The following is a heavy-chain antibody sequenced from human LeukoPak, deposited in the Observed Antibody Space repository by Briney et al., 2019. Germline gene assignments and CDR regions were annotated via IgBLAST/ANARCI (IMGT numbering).Heavy chain of an antibody. V-gene: IGHV3-30*02. Sequence: PGGSLRLSCAASGFTFSSYAMYWVRQAPGKGLEWVAFIRYDGSNKYYADSVKGRFTISRDNSKNTLYLQMNSLRAEDTAVYYCAKPIRGRDAFDIWGQGTMVTVSS. D-gene: IGHD3-9*01. CDR1: GFTFSSYA. CDR2: IRYDGSNK. CDR3: AKPIRGRDAFDI. J-gene: IGHJ3*02.